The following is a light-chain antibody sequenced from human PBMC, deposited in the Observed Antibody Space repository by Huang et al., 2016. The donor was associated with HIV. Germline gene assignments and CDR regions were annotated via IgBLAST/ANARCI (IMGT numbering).Light chain of an antibody. J-gene: IGKJ3*01. Sequence: DIRMTQSPSYLSAAVGDKVIITCRASQGIGNSVAWYRQTPGKVPDLLIYSASYLQLGVPPRFSGSGSGTHFTLTINGLQSDDFATYYCQNYDRAPLSFGPGTTVDVK. V-gene: IGKV1-27*01. CDR3: QNYDRAPLS. CDR1: QGIGNS. CDR2: SAS.